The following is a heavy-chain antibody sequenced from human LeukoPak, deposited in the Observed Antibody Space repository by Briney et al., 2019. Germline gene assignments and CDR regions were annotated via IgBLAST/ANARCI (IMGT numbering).Heavy chain of an antibody. Sequence: PSETLSLICSVSGGSISGFYWSWIRLPPRKGLEWIGHIYYTGTNYNRPSLTTRVTMSLDTSKNQLFLNVSSLTAADTGVYYCARSYYDSSGYRYYDYWGQGTLVTVSS. CDR2: IYYTGTN. D-gene: IGHD3-22*01. V-gene: IGHV4-59*01. CDR1: GGSISGFY. J-gene: IGHJ4*02. CDR3: ARSYYDSSGYRYYDY.